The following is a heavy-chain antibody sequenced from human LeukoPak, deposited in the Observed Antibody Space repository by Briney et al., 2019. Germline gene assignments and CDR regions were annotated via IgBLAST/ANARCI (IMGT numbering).Heavy chain of an antibody. CDR2: IHLSEYDT. J-gene: IGHJ4*02. V-gene: IGHV5-51*01. CDR1: GYRFTTYW. Sequence: GESLKISCKGSGYRFTTYWIGWVRQMPGKGLEWMGIIHLSEYDTRYRPSFQDQVTISADNSISTAYLQWSSLKASDTAMYYCARHVDYYDSRGYLDYWGQGTLVTVSS. CDR3: ARHVDYYDSRGYLDY. D-gene: IGHD3-22*01.